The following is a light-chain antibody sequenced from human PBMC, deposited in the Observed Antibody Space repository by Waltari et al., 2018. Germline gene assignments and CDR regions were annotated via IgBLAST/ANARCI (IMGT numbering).Light chain of an antibody. J-gene: IGLJ1*01. CDR2: EVS. CDR1: SSDAGGYNH. V-gene: IGLV2-8*01. CDR3: SSYAGSNNYV. Sequence: QSALTQPPSASGSPGQSGTISCTGTSSDAGGYNHVPWYQQHPGKAPKLMIDEVSKRPSGVPDRFSGSKSGNTASLTVSGLQAEDEADYYCSSYAGSNNYVFGTGTKVTVL.